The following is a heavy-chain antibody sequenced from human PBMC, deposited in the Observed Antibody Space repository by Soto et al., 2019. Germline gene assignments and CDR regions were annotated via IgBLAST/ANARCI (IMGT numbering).Heavy chain of an antibody. D-gene: IGHD3-3*01. CDR2: INHTGGT. CDR1: GVSISSGNW. J-gene: IGHJ5*02. Sequence: SETLSLTCAVSGVSISSGNWWTWVRQPPGKGLEWIGEINHTGGTHYNPSLKSRVTMSVDTSKNQFSLRLSSVTAADTAIYYCATRITAFGLLIPPFDPWGQGTQVTVSS. V-gene: IGHV4-4*02. CDR3: ATRITAFGLLIPPFDP.